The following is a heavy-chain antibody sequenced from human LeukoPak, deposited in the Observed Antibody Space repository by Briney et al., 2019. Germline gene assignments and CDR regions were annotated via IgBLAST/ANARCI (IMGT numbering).Heavy chain of an antibody. CDR2: VYHSGTT. V-gene: IGHV4-38-2*02. Sequence: SETLSLTCAVSGYSIGSGFYWGWIRQPPGRGLEWIGSVYHSGTTHYNPSLKSRVTISEDTSRNQFSLKLSSVTAADTAVYYCARDRGSSGWFDFDYWGQGTLVTVSS. D-gene: IGHD6-19*01. CDR1: GYSIGSGFY. CDR3: ARDRGSSGWFDFDY. J-gene: IGHJ4*02.